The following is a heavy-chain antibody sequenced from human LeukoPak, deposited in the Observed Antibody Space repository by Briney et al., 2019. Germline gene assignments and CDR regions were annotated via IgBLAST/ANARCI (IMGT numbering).Heavy chain of an antibody. CDR2: IYTSGST. Sequence: PSETLSLTCTVSGGSISSGSYYWSWIRQPAGKGLEWIGRIYTSGSTNYNPSLKSRVTISVDTSKNQFSLKLSSVTAADTAVYYCARTPWLGKGSDAFDIWGQGTMVTVSS. CDR3: ARTPWLGKGSDAFDI. D-gene: IGHD6-19*01. V-gene: IGHV4-61*02. CDR1: GGSISSGSYY. J-gene: IGHJ3*02.